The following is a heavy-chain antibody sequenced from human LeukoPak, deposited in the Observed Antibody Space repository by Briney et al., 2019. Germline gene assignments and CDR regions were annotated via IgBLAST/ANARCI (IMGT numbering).Heavy chain of an antibody. Sequence: PSETLSLTCTVSGYSISSGYYWGWIRQPPGKGLEWIGSIYHSGSTYYNPSLKSRVTISVDTSKNQFSLKLSSVTAADTAVYYCARGGFMYYYGSGSYNWFDPWGQGTLVTVSS. D-gene: IGHD3-10*01. CDR2: IYHSGST. CDR3: ARGGFMYYYGSGSYNWFDP. CDR1: GYSISSGYY. V-gene: IGHV4-38-2*02. J-gene: IGHJ5*02.